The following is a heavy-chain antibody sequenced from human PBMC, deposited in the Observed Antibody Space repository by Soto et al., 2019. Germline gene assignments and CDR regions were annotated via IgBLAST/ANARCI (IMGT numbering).Heavy chain of an antibody. Sequence: EVQLLESGGGLVQPGGSLRLSCAASGFTFSSYAMSWVRQAPGKGLEWVSAISGSGGSTYYADSVKGRFTISRDNSKNTLYLQMNSLRAEDTAVYYCVKDTGGSYVGYYYYGMDVWGQGTTVTVSS. CDR2: ISGSGGST. V-gene: IGHV3-23*01. CDR3: VKDTGGSYVGYYYYGMDV. CDR1: GFTFSSYA. J-gene: IGHJ6*02. D-gene: IGHD1-26*01.